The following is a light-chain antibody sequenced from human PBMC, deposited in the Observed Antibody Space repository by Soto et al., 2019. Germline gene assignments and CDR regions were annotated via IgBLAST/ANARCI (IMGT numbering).Light chain of an antibody. CDR2: EVS. Sequence: QSALTQPPSASGSPGQSVTISCTGTSSDVGGYNYVSWYQQHPGKAPKLMIYEVSKRPSGVPDRFSGSKSGNTASLTVSGLQAEDEAAYYCSSYAGSNNLEVFGGGTKLTVL. V-gene: IGLV2-8*01. CDR3: SSYAGSNNLEV. J-gene: IGLJ2*01. CDR1: SSDVGGYNY.